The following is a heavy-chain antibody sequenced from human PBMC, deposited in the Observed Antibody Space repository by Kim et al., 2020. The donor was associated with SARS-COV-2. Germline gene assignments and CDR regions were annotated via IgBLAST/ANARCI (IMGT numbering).Heavy chain of an antibody. CDR3: ARPSDAAGSYFGL. CDR1: GFAFYTYW. V-gene: IGHV3-7*03. Sequence: GGSLRLSCTASGFAFYTYWMGWVRQAPGKGLEWVAIIRHDGGETVYMDSVKGRFTISRDNAKNTLFLQLNELRSDDTAMYYCARPSDAAGSYFGLWGQGTRHRL. J-gene: IGHJ4*02. CDR2: IRHDGGET. D-gene: IGHD3-10*01.